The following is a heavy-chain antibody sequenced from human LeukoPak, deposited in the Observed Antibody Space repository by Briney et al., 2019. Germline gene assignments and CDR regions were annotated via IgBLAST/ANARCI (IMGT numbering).Heavy chain of an antibody. Sequence: GASVKVSCKASGYTFTSYGISWVRQTPGQGLEWMAWISGYNGDTKYSQKFQGRVTMTTDTSTTTAYMELRSLRSDDTAVYYCARMSKVRGNYRPDDAFDLWGQGTMVIVSS. J-gene: IGHJ3*01. CDR3: ARMSKVRGNYRPDDAFDL. CDR2: ISGYNGDT. V-gene: IGHV1-18*01. D-gene: IGHD3-16*02. CDR1: GYTFTSYG.